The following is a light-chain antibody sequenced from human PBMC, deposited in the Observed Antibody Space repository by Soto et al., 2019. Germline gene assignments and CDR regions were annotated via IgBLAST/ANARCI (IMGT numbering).Light chain of an antibody. V-gene: IGKV1-5*03. Sequence: DIQMTQSPSTLYASVGDRVTITCRASQSIGASLAWFQQKPGNAPNLLIYKASSLESGVHSRFSGSGSGTEFTLTSSTLHPDDFAPYYCHQYNCSPLTFGGGTKVEIK. CDR2: KAS. CDR3: HQYNCSPLT. CDR1: QSIGAS. J-gene: IGKJ4*01.